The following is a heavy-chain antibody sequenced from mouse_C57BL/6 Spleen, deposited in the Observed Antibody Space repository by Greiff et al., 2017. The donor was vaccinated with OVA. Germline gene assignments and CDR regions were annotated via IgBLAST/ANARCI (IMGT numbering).Heavy chain of an antibody. V-gene: IGHV1-18*01. CDR2: INPNNGGT. D-gene: IGHD1-1*01. CDR3: ARRGYYYYGSSSYAMDY. Sequence: VQLQQSGPELVKPGASVKIPCKASGYTFTDYNMDWVKQSHGKSLEWIGDINPNNGGTIYNQKFKGKATLTVDKSSSTAYMELRSLTSEDTAVYYCARRGYYYYGSSSYAMDYWGQGTSVTVSS. CDR1: GYTFTDYN. J-gene: IGHJ4*01.